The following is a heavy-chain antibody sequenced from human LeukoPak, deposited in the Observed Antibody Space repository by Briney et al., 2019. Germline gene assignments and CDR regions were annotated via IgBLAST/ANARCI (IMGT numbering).Heavy chain of an antibody. CDR1: GYTFTSYG. J-gene: IGHJ5*02. Sequence: GASVKVSCKASGYTFTSYGISWVRQAPGQGLGWMGWISAYNGNTNYAQKLQGTGTLTTDTSTTTAYMELRSLRSDDTAVYYCARGSITIFGVVIRAPYRGDSFDPWGQGTLVTVSS. CDR3: ARGSITIFGVVIRAPYRGDSFDP. CDR2: ISAYNGNT. D-gene: IGHD3-3*01. V-gene: IGHV1-18*01.